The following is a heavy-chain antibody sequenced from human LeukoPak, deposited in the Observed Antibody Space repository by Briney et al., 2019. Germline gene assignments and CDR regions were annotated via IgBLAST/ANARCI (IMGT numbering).Heavy chain of an antibody. Sequence: GGSLRLSCAASGFTFTAYLIHWVRQAPGKGLEWVAVMSCDGNAMFYADSVKGRFTISRDNSKNTLYLQMNSLRAEDTAVYYCVRESEYYFDHSASFDYWGQGTLVTVSS. CDR2: MSCDGNAM. CDR1: GFTFTAYL. D-gene: IGHD3-22*01. J-gene: IGHJ4*02. V-gene: IGHV3-30-3*01. CDR3: VRESEYYFDHSASFDY.